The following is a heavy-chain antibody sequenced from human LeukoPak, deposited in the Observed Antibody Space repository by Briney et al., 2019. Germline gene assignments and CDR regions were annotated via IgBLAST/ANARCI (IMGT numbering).Heavy chain of an antibody. J-gene: IGHJ4*02. CDR3: ARVGVSIAVAGYFDY. V-gene: IGHV3-30*03. Sequence: GRSLRLSCAASGFTFSSYGMHWVRQAPGKGLEWVAVISYDGSNRYYADSVKGRFTISRDNSKNTLYLQMNSLRAEDTAVYYCARVGVSIAVAGYFDYWGQGTLVTVSS. D-gene: IGHD6-19*01. CDR1: GFTFSSYG. CDR2: ISYDGSNR.